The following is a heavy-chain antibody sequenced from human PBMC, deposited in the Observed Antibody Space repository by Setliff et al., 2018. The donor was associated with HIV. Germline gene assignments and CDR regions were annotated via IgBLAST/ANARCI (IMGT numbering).Heavy chain of an antibody. D-gene: IGHD6-6*01. Sequence: GGSLRLSCAASGFTVSSDYMSWVRQAPGKGLEWLSTIYGGASTYYADSVKGRFTISRDNSKNTIFLQMNGLRGDDTAIYYCVRDTEVSSSIDFWGQGTLVTVSS. CDR3: VRDTEVSSSIDF. CDR2: IYGGAST. J-gene: IGHJ4*02. CDR1: GFTVSSDY. V-gene: IGHV3-53*01.